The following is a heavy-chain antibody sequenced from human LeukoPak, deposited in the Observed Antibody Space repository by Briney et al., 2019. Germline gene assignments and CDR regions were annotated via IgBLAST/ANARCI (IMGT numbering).Heavy chain of an antibody. J-gene: IGHJ5*02. CDR3: ARDLSHYDILTGYYNWFDP. D-gene: IGHD3-9*01. V-gene: IGHV4-59*01. CDR1: GGSISSYY. Sequence: NPSETLSLTCTVSGGSISSYYWSWIRQPPGKGLEWIGYIYYSGSTNYNPSLKSRVTISVDTSKNQFSLKLSSVTAADTAVYYCARDLSHYDILTGYYNWFDPWGQGTLVTVSS. CDR2: IYYSGST.